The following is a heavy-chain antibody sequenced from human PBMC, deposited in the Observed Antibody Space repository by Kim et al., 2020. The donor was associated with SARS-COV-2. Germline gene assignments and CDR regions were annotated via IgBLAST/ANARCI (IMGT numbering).Heavy chain of an antibody. CDR2: ISYDGSNK. V-gene: IGHV3-30*04. CDR3: ARGVHIVVVVAATLDGDYAPIDY. J-gene: IGHJ4*02. D-gene: IGHD2-15*01. Sequence: GGSLRLSCAASGFTFSSYAMHWVRQAPGKGLEWVAVISYDGSNKYYVDSVKGRFTISRDNSKNTLYLQMNSLRAEDTAVYYCARGVHIVVVVAATLDGDYAPIDYWGQGTLVTVSS. CDR1: GFTFSSYA.